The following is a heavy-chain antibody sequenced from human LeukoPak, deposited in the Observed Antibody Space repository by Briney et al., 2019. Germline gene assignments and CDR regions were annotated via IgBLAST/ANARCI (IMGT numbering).Heavy chain of an antibody. J-gene: IGHJ4*02. V-gene: IGHV3-48*01. CDR1: GITFSSYS. CDR2: ISSFSGTI. D-gene: IGHD3-16*01. CDR3: ARDQGGVGYWGDYFDY. Sequence: GGSLRLSCVASGITFSSYSMNWVRQAPGKGLEWVSYISSFSGTINYADSVKGRFTISRDNAKNSLYLQMNSLRAEDTAVYYCARDQGGVGYWGDYFDYWGQGTLVTVSS.